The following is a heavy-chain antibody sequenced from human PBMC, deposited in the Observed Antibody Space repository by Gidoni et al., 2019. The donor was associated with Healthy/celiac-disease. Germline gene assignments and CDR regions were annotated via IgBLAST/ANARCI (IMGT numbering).Heavy chain of an antibody. CDR3: ARGRRQGYCSSTSCSYYYYYYGMDV. Sequence: QVQLQQRGEGLLKHSETMSLTCAVYGGSRSGYYWSWNRKPPGKGLEWIGEINHSGSTNYHPSLKLRVTISLDTSQNQFSLKLSSVTAADTAVYYCARGRRQGYCSSTSCSYYYYYYGMDVWGQGTTVTVSS. V-gene: IGHV4-34*01. CDR2: INHSGST. D-gene: IGHD2-2*01. J-gene: IGHJ6*02. CDR1: GGSRSGYY.